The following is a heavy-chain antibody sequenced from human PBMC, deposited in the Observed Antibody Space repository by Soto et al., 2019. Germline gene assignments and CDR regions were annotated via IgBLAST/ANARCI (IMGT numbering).Heavy chain of an antibody. Sequence: ASVKVSCKASGYTFTSYYMHWVRQAPGQGLEWMGIINPSGGTTIDVEKFQGRVTMTRDTSTSTVYIELSSLRSEDTAVYYCARVWKAGHDSRGLYSQIYYYGMDVWG. CDR1: GYTFTSYY. CDR2: INPSGGTT. J-gene: IGHJ6*02. D-gene: IGHD3-22*01. CDR3: ARVWKAGHDSRGLYSQIYYYGMDV. V-gene: IGHV1-46*03.